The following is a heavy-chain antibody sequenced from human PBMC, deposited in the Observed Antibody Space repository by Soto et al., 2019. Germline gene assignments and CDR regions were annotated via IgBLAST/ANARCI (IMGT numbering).Heavy chain of an antibody. CDR2: IYYSGST. CDR3: ARVGGFGATTIDY. J-gene: IGHJ4*02. V-gene: IGHV4-30-4*01. Sequence: QVQLQESGPGLVKPSQTLSLTCTVSGGSISSGDYYWSWIRQPPGKGLEWIGYIYYSGSTYYNPSLERRVTISVDPSKNQFSLKLSSVTAADTAVYYCARVGGFGATTIDYWGQGTLVTVSS. D-gene: IGHD3-10*01. CDR1: GGSISSGDYY.